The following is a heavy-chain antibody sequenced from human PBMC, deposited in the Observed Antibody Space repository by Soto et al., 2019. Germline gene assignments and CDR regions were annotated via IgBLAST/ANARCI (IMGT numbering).Heavy chain of an antibody. CDR3: ARCQIAARVPYYNDY. CDR1: GFTFSSYG. D-gene: IGHD6-13*01. J-gene: IGHJ4*02. V-gene: IGHV3-23*01. CDR2: ISDSAGGT. Sequence: VQLLESGGGLVQPGGSLRLSCSASGFTFSSYGMSWVRQAPGKGLEWVPGISDSAGGTHYADSVKGRFTISRDNSKNTLYLQMNSLRAEDTAVYYCARCQIAARVPYYNDYWGQGTLVTVSS.